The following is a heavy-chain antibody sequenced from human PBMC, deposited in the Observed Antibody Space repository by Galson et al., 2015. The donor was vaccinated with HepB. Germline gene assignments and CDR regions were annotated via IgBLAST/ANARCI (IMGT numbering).Heavy chain of an antibody. D-gene: IGHD6-13*01. V-gene: IGHV3-23*01. J-gene: IGHJ4*02. Sequence: SLRLSCAASGFTFSSYAMSWVRQAPGKGLEWVSAIIGSGDSTYYADSVKGRFTISRDNSKNTLYLQMNSLRAEDTAVYYCAKDAYSSSWSYCFDYWGQGTLVTVSS. CDR2: IIGSGDST. CDR3: AKDAYSSSWSYCFDY. CDR1: GFTFSSYA.